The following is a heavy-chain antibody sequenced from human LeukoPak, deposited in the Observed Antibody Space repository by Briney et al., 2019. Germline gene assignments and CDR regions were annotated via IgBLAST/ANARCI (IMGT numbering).Heavy chain of an antibody. J-gene: IGHJ3*02. CDR3: AKDMMAIVGATTSAFDI. Sequence: GGSLRLSCAASGFTFDDYAMHWVRQAPGRGLEWVSGISWNSGTIVYADSVKGRFTISRDNAKNSLYLQMNSLRVEDTALYYCAKDMMAIVGATTSAFDIWGQGTMVTVSS. D-gene: IGHD1-26*01. V-gene: IGHV3-9*01. CDR2: ISWNSGTI. CDR1: GFTFDDYA.